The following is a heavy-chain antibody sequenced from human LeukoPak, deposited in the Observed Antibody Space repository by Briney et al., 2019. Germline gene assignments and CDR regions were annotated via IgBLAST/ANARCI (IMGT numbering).Heavy chain of an antibody. Sequence: ASVKVSCKASGYTFTSYYMHWVRQAPGQGLEWMGIINPSGGSTSYAQKFQGRVTMTRDTSTSTVYMELSSLRSEDTAVYYCARDQGDTSGYYQDAFDIWGQGTMVTVSS. J-gene: IGHJ3*02. CDR3: ARDQGDTSGYYQDAFDI. D-gene: IGHD3-22*01. CDR2: INPSGGST. V-gene: IGHV1-46*01. CDR1: GYTFTSYY.